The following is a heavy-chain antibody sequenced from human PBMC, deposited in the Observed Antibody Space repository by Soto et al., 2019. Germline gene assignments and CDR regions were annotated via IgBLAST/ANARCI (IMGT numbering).Heavy chain of an antibody. CDR2: IHHSGTT. V-gene: IGHV4-4*02. J-gene: IGHJ4*02. CDR3: ARGFDYRWVY. Sequence: QVQLQESGPGLVKASGTLSLTCAVSGGSISSKYWWSWVRQPPGKGLEWIGEIHHSGTTNYIQSPTSRVTMSVDKSSNLLSLKLHSVSAADTAVYYCARGFDYRWVYWGQGTLVTVSS. D-gene: IGHD3-16*01. CDR1: GGSISSKYW.